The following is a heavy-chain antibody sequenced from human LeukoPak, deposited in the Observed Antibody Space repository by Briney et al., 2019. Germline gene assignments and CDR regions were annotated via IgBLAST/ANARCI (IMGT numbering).Heavy chain of an antibody. Sequence: GGSLRLSCAASGFTFSSYGMHWVRQAPGKGLEWVAIISGDGSKKYYADSVKGRFTISRDNSKNTLYLQMNSLRGEDTAVYYCAKADSSSCPDYWGQGTLVTVSS. CDR3: AKADSSSCPDY. D-gene: IGHD6-13*01. CDR1: GFTFSSYG. CDR2: ISGDGSKK. J-gene: IGHJ4*02. V-gene: IGHV3-30*18.